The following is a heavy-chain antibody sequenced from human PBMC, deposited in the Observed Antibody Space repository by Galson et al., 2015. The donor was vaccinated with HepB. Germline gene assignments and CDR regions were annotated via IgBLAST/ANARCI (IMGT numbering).Heavy chain of an antibody. J-gene: IGHJ4*02. D-gene: IGHD3-16*01. CDR1: GFTFSRNW. CDR2: IKPDGSQK. Sequence: SLRLSCAASGFTFSRNWMSWVRQAPGTGLEWLAHIKPDGSQKYYVDSVKGRFTISRDNAKNSLYLQMNSLRAEDTAVYYCARDYLWGWDYWGPGSLVTVSS. V-gene: IGHV3-7*05. CDR3: ARDYLWGWDY.